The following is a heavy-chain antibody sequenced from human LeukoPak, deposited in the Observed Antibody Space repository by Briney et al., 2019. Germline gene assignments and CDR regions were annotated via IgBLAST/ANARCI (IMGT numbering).Heavy chain of an antibody. Sequence: PSETLSLTCAVSSASISSSTWWSWVRQPPGKGLEWIGEIDHSGSTNYNPSLKSRVTISVDTSKNQFSLKLSSVTAADTAVYYRARRGRIRYSSSWRAFDIWGQGTMVTVSS. J-gene: IGHJ3*02. D-gene: IGHD6-13*01. CDR2: IDHSGST. CDR1: SASISSSTW. CDR3: ARRGRIRYSSSWRAFDI. V-gene: IGHV4-4*02.